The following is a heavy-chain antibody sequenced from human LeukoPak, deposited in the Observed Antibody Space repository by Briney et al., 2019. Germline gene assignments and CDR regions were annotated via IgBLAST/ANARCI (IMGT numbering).Heavy chain of an antibody. J-gene: IGHJ4*02. CDR2: LISRGTTT. CDR1: GFAFSNYA. D-gene: IGHD5-18*01. Sequence: GGSLRLSCAASGFAFSNYAMSWVRQAPGKGLEWVSSLISRGTTTYYADSVKGRFTISRDNSKNTVHLQMDSLRAEDSAVYYCAKNAGYSYGLYYFDYWGQGTLVTVSS. CDR3: AKNAGYSYGLYYFDY. V-gene: IGHV3-23*01.